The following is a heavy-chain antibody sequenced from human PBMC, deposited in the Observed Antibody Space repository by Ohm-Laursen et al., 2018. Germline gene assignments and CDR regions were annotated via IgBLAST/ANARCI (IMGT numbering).Heavy chain of an antibody. CDR2: VSYDGSDK. CDR1: GFTLSSHG. V-gene: IGHV3-30*18. CDR3: AKDIAVAGSALDLFYYYYGMDV. D-gene: IGHD6-19*01. J-gene: IGHJ6*02. Sequence: SLRLSCSAPGFTLSSHGMYWVRQAPGKGLEWVAVVSYDGSDKQYVDSVKGRFTISRDNSKNTLYLQMNSLRAEDTAVYFCAKDIAVAGSALDLFYYYYGMDVWGQGTTFTVSS.